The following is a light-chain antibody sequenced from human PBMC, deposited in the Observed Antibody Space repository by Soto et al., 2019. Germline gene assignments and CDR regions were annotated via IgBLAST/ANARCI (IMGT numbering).Light chain of an antibody. CDR2: EVN. CDR3: CSYTSTTTFV. Sequence: QSALTQPASVSGSPGQSLSISCTGSSSDVGSYILVSWYQQHPGKAPKLIIYEVNRRPSGVSSRFSGSKSGNTASLTISGLQAEDEADYYCCSYTSTTTFVIGTGTKLTVL. CDR1: SSDVGSYIL. V-gene: IGLV2-23*02. J-gene: IGLJ1*01.